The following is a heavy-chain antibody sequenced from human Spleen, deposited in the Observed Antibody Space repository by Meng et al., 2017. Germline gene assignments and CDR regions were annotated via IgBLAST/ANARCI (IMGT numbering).Heavy chain of an antibody. CDR1: GGSISSYY. V-gene: IGHV4-59*01. CDR3: ARDYRSWAGNAFDI. Sequence: GSLRLSCTVSGGSISSYYWSWIRQPPGKGLEWIGYIYYSGSTNYNPSLKSRVTISVDTSKNQFSLKLSSVTAADTAVYYCARDYRSWAGNAFDIWGQGTMVTVSS. CDR2: IYYSGST. J-gene: IGHJ3*02. D-gene: IGHD6-13*01.